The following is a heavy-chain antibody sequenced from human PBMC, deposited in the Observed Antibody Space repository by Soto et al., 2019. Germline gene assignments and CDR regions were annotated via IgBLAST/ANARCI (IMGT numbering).Heavy chain of an antibody. D-gene: IGHD3-10*01. J-gene: IGHJ3*01. CDR3: ARFLWFGSRRTLDPFDV. Sequence: QVQLHEWGAGLLKPSETLSLTCAVYGGSFSGYYWSWVRQPPGKGLEWIGEVHHSGITNYNPHLKSRVIISLDTSKNQFSLELTSVTAADTAVYYCARFLWFGSRRTLDPFDVRGQGIMVSVSS. CDR2: VHHSGIT. V-gene: IGHV4-34*01. CDR1: GGSFSGYY.